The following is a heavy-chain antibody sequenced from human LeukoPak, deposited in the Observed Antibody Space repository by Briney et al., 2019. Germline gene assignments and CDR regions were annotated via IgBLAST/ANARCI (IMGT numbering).Heavy chain of an antibody. V-gene: IGHV1-2*02. Sequence: VASVKVSCKASGYTFTGYYIHWVRQAPGQGLEWMGWIDPNSGDTNYAQKFQGRVSMTRDTSISTAYMVLSRLKSDDTAVYYCATDRGSENPPPPVAGFDPWGQGTLVTVSS. J-gene: IGHJ5*02. CDR3: ATDRGSENPPPPVAGFDP. CDR2: IDPNSGDT. CDR1: GYTFTGYY. D-gene: IGHD6-19*01.